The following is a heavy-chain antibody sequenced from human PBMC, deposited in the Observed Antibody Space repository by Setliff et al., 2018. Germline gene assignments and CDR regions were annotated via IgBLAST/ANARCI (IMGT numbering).Heavy chain of an antibody. Sequence: SETLSLTCAVYGGSFSGYYWSWIRQPPGKRLEWIGEIIHSGSTNYNPSLKSRVSISVDTSKNQVSLKLNSVTATDTAVYYCARDLGHGGDSDYWGQGILVTVSS. CDR2: IIHSGST. CDR1: GGSFSGYY. CDR3: ARDLGHGGDSDY. V-gene: IGHV4-34*12. J-gene: IGHJ4*02. D-gene: IGHD2-21*02.